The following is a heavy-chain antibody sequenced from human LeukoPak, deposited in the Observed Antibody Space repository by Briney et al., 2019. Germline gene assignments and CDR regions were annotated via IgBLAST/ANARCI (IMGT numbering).Heavy chain of an antibody. J-gene: IGHJ4*02. CDR1: GFTFSSYS. CDR2: ISSSSSCI. Sequence: GGSLRLSCAASGFTFSSYSMNWVRQAPGKGLEWVSYISSSSSCIYYADSVKGRFTISRDNAKNSLYLQMNSLRAEDTAVYYCASQSSGYYSRYWGQGTLVTVSS. CDR3: ASQSSGYYSRY. D-gene: IGHD3-22*01. V-gene: IGHV3-21*05.